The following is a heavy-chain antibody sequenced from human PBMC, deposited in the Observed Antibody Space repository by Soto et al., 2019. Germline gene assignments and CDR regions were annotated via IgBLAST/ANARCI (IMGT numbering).Heavy chain of an antibody. CDR2: IRSYNNST. Sequence: ASVKVSCKSSGYTFNSYGVNWVRQAPGQGLEWMGWIRSYNNSTNYAQKLQGRVTMTTDTSTNTAYMELRSLRSDDTAVYYCAKQGNGDDYWGQGTLVTVSS. J-gene: IGHJ4*02. V-gene: IGHV1-18*01. CDR1: GYTFNSYG. CDR3: AKQGNGDDY. D-gene: IGHD2-8*01.